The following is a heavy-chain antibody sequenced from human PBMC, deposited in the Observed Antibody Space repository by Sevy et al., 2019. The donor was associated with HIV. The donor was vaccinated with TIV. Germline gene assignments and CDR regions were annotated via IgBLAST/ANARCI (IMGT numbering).Heavy chain of an antibody. J-gene: IGHJ6*02. D-gene: IGHD2-21*02. CDR3: ARDGTYCGGDCYPLIHYYGMDV. CDR2: ISSSGSTI. CDR1: GFTFSDYY. V-gene: IGHV3-11*01. Sequence: GGSLRLSCAASGFTFSDYYMSWIRQAPGKGLEWVSYISSSGSTIYYADSVKGRFTISRDNAKNSLYLQMNSLRAEDTAVYYCARDGTYCGGDCYPLIHYYGMDVWGQGTTVTVSS.